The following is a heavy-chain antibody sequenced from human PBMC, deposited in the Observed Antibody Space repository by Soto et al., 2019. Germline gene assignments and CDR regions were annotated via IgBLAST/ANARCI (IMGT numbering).Heavy chain of an antibody. J-gene: IGHJ6*03. CDR3: ARALYLWFGGSKYYYYMDV. D-gene: IGHD3-10*01. CDR1: GYTFTSYG. Sequence: ASVKVSCKAAGYTFTSYGISWVRQAPGQGLEWMGWISTYNGNTNYAQKFQGRVTMTTDTSTGTAYMDLRSLTSDDTALYYCARALYLWFGGSKYYYYMDVWGKGTTVTVSS. V-gene: IGHV1-18*01. CDR2: ISTYNGNT.